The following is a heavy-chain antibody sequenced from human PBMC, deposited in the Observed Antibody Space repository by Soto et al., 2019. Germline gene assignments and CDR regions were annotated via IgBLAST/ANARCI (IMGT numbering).Heavy chain of an antibody. CDR2: ISAYNGNT. CDR3: ARDRVYYDFWSGYHNWFDP. Sequence: GASVKVSCKASGYTFTSYGISWVRQAPGQGLEWMGWISAYNGNTNYAQKLQGRVTMTTDTSTSTAYMELRSLRSDDTAVYYCARDRVYYDFWSGYHNWFDPWGQGTLVTVSS. CDR1: GYTFTSYG. J-gene: IGHJ5*02. V-gene: IGHV1-18*01. D-gene: IGHD3-3*01.